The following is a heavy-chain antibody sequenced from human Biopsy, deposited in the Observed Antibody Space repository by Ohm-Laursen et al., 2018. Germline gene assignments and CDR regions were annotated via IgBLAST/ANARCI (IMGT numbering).Heavy chain of an antibody. D-gene: IGHD1-26*01. Sequence: TLSLTCTVSGGSINNFYWGWIRQPPGKGLEWIGIIYYSGNTKYNPSLKSRVTISVDTFRNQFSLKLSSVTAADTAVYYCARVRVWADSEGAFDPWGQGTMVTVSS. J-gene: IGHJ3*01. CDR3: ARVRVWADSEGAFDP. CDR1: GGSINNFY. V-gene: IGHV4-59*01. CDR2: IYYSGNT.